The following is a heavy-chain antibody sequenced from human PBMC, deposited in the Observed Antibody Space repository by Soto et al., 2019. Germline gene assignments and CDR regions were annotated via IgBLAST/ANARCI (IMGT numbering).Heavy chain of an antibody. Sequence: QVQLQESGPGLVKPSETLSLSCSVSGGSISGHYWSWVRQTPGKGLEWIGYMYYSGSTNYNPSLKRRVTISVDTSKNHFSLGLTSVTAADTAVYYCARGPYYDLIWNYYYMDVWGKGTTVTVSS. CDR2: MYYSGST. V-gene: IGHV4-59*08. CDR3: ARGPYYDLIWNYYYMDV. J-gene: IGHJ6*03. CDR1: GGSISGHY. D-gene: IGHD3-16*01.